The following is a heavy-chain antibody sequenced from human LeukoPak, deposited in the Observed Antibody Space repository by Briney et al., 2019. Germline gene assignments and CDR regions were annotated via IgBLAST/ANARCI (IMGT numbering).Heavy chain of an antibody. CDR2: VVGNGGTT. V-gene: IGHV3-64*01. Sequence: PGGSLRLSCAASGFTFTTYTIHWVRQAPGKGLEYVSAVVGNGGTTYYANSVKGRFTISRDNSKNTVYLQMGSLGAEDTAVYYCARERAFYYFDYWGQGALVTVSS. CDR1: GFTFTTYT. J-gene: IGHJ4*02. CDR3: ARERAFYYFDY.